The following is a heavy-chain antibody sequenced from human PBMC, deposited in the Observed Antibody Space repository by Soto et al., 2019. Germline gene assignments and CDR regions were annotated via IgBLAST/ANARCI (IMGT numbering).Heavy chain of an antibody. Sequence: EVQLLESGGGLVQPGGSLRLSCAASGFTFSSNAMSWVRQTPGKGLEWVSAITSTGGSTYYADSVKGRFTISRDNSKHPLVLQMNSLRAEDTAIYYCAKSVGSGWSKSDYWGQGALVTVSS. CDR3: AKSVGSGWSKSDY. CDR1: GFTFSSNA. V-gene: IGHV3-23*01. D-gene: IGHD6-19*01. J-gene: IGHJ4*02. CDR2: ITSTGGST.